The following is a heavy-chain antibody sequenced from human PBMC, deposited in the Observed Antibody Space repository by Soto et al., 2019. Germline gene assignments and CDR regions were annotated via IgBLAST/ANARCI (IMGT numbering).Heavy chain of an antibody. V-gene: IGHV5-10-1*01. J-gene: IGHJ6*02. CDR1: GYHFTSYW. CDR2: IDPSDSYT. Sequence: PGESLKISSQGSGYHFTSYWISWVRQMPGKGLEWMGRIDPSDSYTNYSPSFQGHVTISADKSISTAYLQWSSLKASDTAMYYCARRPHGMDVWGQGTTVTVSS. CDR3: ARRPHGMDV.